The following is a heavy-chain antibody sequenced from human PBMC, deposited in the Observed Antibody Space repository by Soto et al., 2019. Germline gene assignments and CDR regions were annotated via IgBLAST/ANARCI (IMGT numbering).Heavy chain of an antibody. CDR1: GGSITSSSYS. CDR2: FYYSENT. D-gene: IGHD2-2*01. Sequence: PSETLSLTCTVSGGSITSSSYSWGWVRQPPGKGLEWIATFYYSENTHYNPSLESRVTISVDTSKNQFSLKLSSVTAADTAVYYCARLGGHCSSSNCFGFYVMDVWGQGTTVTVSS. CDR3: ARLGGHCSSSNCFGFYVMDV. V-gene: IGHV4-39*01. J-gene: IGHJ6*02.